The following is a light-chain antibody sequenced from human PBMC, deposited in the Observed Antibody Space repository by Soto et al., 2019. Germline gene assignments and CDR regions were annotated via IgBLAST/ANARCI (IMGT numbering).Light chain of an antibody. CDR2: RNT. CDR3: ATWDDSLNGFYV. CDR1: TPNIGSNY. V-gene: IGLV1-47*01. Sequence: SVLTQPPSSSGTPGKGVTFCCFGSTPNIGSNYVYWYQQLPGTAPKLLIYRNTQRPSGVPDRFSGSKSGTSASLAISGLRSDDEADYFCATWDDSLNGFYVFGTGTKVTVL. J-gene: IGLJ1*01.